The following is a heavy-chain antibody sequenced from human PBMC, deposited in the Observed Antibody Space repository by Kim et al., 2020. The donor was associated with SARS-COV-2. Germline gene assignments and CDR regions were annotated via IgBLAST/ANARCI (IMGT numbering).Heavy chain of an antibody. CDR3: ATVGRDLVFLQH. J-gene: IGHJ1*01. D-gene: IGHD2-15*01. CDR2: FDPEDGET. V-gene: IGHV1-24*01. CDR1: GYTLTELS. Sequence: ASVKVSCKVSGYTLTELSMHWVRQAPGKGLEWMGGFDPEDGETIYAQKFQGRVTMTEDTSTDTAYMELSSLRSEDTAVYYCATVGRDLVFLQHWGQGTLVTVSS.